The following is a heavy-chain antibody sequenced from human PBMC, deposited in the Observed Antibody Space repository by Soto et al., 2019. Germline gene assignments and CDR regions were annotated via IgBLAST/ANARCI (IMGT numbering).Heavy chain of an antibody. CDR3: TRDRPGHQHYLAY. D-gene: IGHD3-10*01. CDR1: GFTFSSDW. V-gene: IGHV3-74*01. Sequence: PGGSLRLSCAASGFTFSSDWMHWVRQAPGKGLVWVSRINTDGSGTSYADSVKGRFTISRDNAKNTLYLQMNSLRAEDTAMYYCTRDRPGHQHYLAYWGQGNMVPV. J-gene: IGHJ4*02. CDR2: INTDGSGT.